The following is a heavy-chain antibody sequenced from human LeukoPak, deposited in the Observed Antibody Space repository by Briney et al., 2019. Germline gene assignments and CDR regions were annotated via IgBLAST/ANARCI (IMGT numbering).Heavy chain of an antibody. Sequence: SQTLSLTRTVSGGSISSGGYYWSWIRQHPGKGLEWIGYIYYSASTNYNPSLKSRVTISVNTSKNQFSLKLSSAAAAVKACYYCTKTYSSGWFFDFWGRGTLATVSA. V-gene: IGHV4-31*03. D-gene: IGHD6-19*01. CDR3: TKTYSSGWFFDF. CDR2: IYYSAST. J-gene: IGHJ4*02. CDR1: GGSISSGGYY.